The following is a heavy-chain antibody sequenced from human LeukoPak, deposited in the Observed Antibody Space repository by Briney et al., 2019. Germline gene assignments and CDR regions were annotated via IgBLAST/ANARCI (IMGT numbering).Heavy chain of an antibody. CDR3: ARTLLPGLPPKLTPFDP. CDR1: GGSIGGSAYY. V-gene: IGHV4-61*05. Sequence: PSETLSLTCTVSGGSIGGSAYYWAWIRQPPGKGLEWIGNIYYSGSTNYNPSLKSRVTISLDTPKNQFSLKLSSVTAADTAVYYCARTLLPGLPPKLTPFDPWGQGTLVTVSS. J-gene: IGHJ5*02. CDR2: IYYSGST. D-gene: IGHD2-15*01.